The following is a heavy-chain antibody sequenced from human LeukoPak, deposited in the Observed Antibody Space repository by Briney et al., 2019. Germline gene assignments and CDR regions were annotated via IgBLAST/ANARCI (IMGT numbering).Heavy chain of an antibody. V-gene: IGHV1-69*02. J-gene: IGHJ4*02. CDR1: GGTFSSYT. CDR2: IIPILGIA. D-gene: IGHD3-22*01. Sequence: SVKVSCKASGGTFSSYTISWVRQVPGQGLEWMGRIIPILGIANYAQKFQGRVTITADKSTSTAYMELSSLRSEDTAVYYCASQTYDSSGYYVGYWGQGTLVTVSS. CDR3: ASQTYDSSGYYVGY.